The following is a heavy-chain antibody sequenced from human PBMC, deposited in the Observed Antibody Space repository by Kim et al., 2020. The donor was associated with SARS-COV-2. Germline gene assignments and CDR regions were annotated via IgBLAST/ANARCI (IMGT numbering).Heavy chain of an antibody. Sequence: GGSLRLSCAASGFTVSSNYMSWVRQAPGKGLEWVSVIYSGGSTYYADSVKGRFTISRDNSKNTLYLQMNSLRAEDTAVYYCARERAAAGTSALDYWGQGTLVTVSS. CDR2: IYSGGST. J-gene: IGHJ4*02. CDR1: GFTVSSNY. V-gene: IGHV3-66*01. D-gene: IGHD6-13*01. CDR3: ARERAAAGTSALDY.